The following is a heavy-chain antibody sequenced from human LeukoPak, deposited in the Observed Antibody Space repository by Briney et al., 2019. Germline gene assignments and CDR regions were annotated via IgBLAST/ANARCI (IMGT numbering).Heavy chain of an antibody. CDR3: AEGSTPTQPAGFDY. J-gene: IGHJ4*02. V-gene: IGHV3-23*01. CDR1: GFTFSSYS. CDR2: ISGSGGST. D-gene: IGHD1-14*01. Sequence: GGSLRLSCAASGFTFSSYSMNWVRQAPGKGLEWVSVISGSGGSTKYADSVKGRFTISRDNSKNTLYLQMNSLRAEDTAVYYCAEGSTPTQPAGFDYWGQGTLVTVSS.